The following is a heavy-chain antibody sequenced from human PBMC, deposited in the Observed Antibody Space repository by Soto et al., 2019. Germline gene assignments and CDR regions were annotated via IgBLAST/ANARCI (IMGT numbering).Heavy chain of an antibody. CDR3: AHKGGRGAGMDV. CDR1: GFLVSTGGVG. CDR2: IYWDDDK. Sequence: QITLKESGPTLVKPTQTLTLTCTFSGFLVSTGGVGVAWIRQPPGKALEWLALIYWDDDKRYSPFLQSRVTITKDTSKNQVVLTMTNMDPVDTATYYCAHKGGRGAGMDVWGQGTTVTVSS. V-gene: IGHV2-5*02. D-gene: IGHD2-15*01. J-gene: IGHJ6*02.